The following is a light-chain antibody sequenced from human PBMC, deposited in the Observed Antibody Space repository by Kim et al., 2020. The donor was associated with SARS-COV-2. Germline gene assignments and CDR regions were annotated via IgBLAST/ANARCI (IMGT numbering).Light chain of an antibody. CDR2: AAS. V-gene: IGKV1-9*01. CDR3: QQLNSYPRLT. J-gene: IGKJ4*01. CDR1: QGISSY. Sequence: DIKLTQYPSFLSASVGDRVTITCRASQGISSYLAWYQQKPGKAPKLLIYAASTLQSGVPSRFSGSGSGTEFTLTISSLQPEDFATYSCQQLNSYPRLTFGGGTKV.